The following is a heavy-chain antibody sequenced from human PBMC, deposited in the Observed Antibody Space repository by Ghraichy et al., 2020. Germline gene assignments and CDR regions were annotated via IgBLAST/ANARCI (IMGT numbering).Heavy chain of an antibody. Sequence: SETLSLTCAVYGGSFSGYYWSWIRQPPGKGLEWIGEINHSGSTNYNPSLKSRVTISVDTSKNQFSLKLSSVTAADTAVYYCARVPRAAGIPSRAFDYWGQGTLVTVSS. J-gene: IGHJ4*02. CDR3: ARVPRAAGIPSRAFDY. V-gene: IGHV4-34*01. CDR2: INHSGST. D-gene: IGHD6-13*01. CDR1: GGSFSGYY.